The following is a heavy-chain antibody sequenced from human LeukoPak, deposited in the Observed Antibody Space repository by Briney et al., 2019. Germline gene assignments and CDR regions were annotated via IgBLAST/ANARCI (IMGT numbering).Heavy chain of an antibody. D-gene: IGHD2-15*01. V-gene: IGHV4-39*01. CDR1: GGSISSSSYY. Sequence: SETLSLTCTVSGGSISSSSYYWGWIRQPPGKGLEWIGSIYYSGSTYYNPSLKSRVTISVDTSKNQFSLKLSSVTAADTAVYYCARQLSRGWYWFDPWGQGTLVTVSS. J-gene: IGHJ5*02. CDR2: IYYSGST. CDR3: ARQLSRGWYWFDP.